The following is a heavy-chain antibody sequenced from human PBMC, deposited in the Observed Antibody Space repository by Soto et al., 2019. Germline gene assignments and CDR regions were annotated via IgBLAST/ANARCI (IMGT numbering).Heavy chain of an antibody. CDR1: GGSISSYY. CDR2: IYYSGST. D-gene: IGHD6-6*01. CDR3: AAGGGSSLEDAFDI. V-gene: IGHV4-59*01. Sequence: SETLSLTCTVSGGSISSYYWSWIRQPPGKGLEWIGYIYYSGSTNYNPSLKSRVTISVDTSKNQFSLKLSSVTAADTAVYYCAAGGGSSLEDAFDIWGQGTMVTVSS. J-gene: IGHJ3*02.